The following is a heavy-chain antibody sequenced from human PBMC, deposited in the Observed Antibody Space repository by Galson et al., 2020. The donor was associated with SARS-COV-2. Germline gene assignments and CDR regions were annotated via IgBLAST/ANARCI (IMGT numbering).Heavy chain of an antibody. V-gene: IGHV3-33*01. CDR1: GFTFSSYG. J-gene: IGHJ4*02. Sequence: QLGESLKISCAASGFTFSSYGMHWVRQAPGKGLEWVAVIWYDGSNKYYADSVKGRFTISRDNSKNTLYLQMNSLRAEDTAVYYCARDQIVSWDDYYFDYWGQGTLVTVSS. CDR2: IWYDGSNK. CDR3: ARDQIVSWDDYYFDY. D-gene: IGHD3-22*01.